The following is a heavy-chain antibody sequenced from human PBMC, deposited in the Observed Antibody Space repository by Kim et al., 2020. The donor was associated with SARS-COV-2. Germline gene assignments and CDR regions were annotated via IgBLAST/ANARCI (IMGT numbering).Heavy chain of an antibody. J-gene: IGHJ4*02. V-gene: IGHV3-7*03. CDR2: IKQDGSEK. Sequence: GGSLRLSCAASGFTFSSYWMSWVRQAPGKGLEWVANIKQDGSEKYYVDSVKGRFTISRDNAKNSLYLQMNSLRAEDTAVYYCARDRSGYDNYFDYWGQGTLVTVSS. CDR3: ARDRSGYDNYFDY. D-gene: IGHD5-12*01. CDR1: GFTFSSYW.